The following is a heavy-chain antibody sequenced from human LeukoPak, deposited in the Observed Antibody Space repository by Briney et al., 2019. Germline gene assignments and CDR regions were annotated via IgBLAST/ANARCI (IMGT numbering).Heavy chain of an antibody. V-gene: IGHV1-69*13. CDR1: GGTFSSYA. CDR3: ARVGIVVVPAAMGSAFDI. J-gene: IGHJ3*02. CDR2: IIPIFGTA. Sequence: ASVKVSCKASGGTFSSYAISWVRQAPGQGLEWMGGIIPIFGTANYAQKFQCRVTITADESTSTAYMELSSLRSEDTAVYYCARVGIVVVPAAMGSAFDIWGQGTMVTVSS. D-gene: IGHD2-2*01.